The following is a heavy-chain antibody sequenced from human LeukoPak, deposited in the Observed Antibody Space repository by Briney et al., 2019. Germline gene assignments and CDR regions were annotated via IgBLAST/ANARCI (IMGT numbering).Heavy chain of an antibody. Sequence: ASVKVSCKASGYTFTSYYMHWVRQAPGQGLEWIGIINPSGGSTSYAQKFQGRVTMTRDTSTSTVYMELSSLRSEDTAVYYCARVPALDYGDPQGPFDYWGQGTLVTVSS. CDR1: GYTFTSYY. D-gene: IGHD4-17*01. J-gene: IGHJ4*02. CDR2: INPSGGST. V-gene: IGHV1-46*01. CDR3: ARVPALDYGDPQGPFDY.